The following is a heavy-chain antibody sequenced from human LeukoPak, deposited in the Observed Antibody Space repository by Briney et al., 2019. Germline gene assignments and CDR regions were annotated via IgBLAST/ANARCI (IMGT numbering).Heavy chain of an antibody. Sequence: GGSLRLSCAASGFTFSSYGMHWVRQAPGKGLEWVAVISYDGSNKYYADSVKGRFTISRDNSKNTLYLQMNSLRAEDTAVYYCARDRGVYDSSGMDYWGQGTLVTVSS. CDR1: GFTFSSYG. CDR3: ARDRGVYDSSGMDY. D-gene: IGHD3-22*01. V-gene: IGHV3-30*03. CDR2: ISYDGSNK. J-gene: IGHJ4*02.